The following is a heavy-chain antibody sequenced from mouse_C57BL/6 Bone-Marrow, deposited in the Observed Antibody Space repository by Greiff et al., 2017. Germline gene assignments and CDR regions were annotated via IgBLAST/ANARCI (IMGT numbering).Heavy chain of an antibody. Sequence: EVQLQQSGPELVKPGASVKISCKASGYSFTDYNMNWVKQSHGKSLEWIGVINTNYGSTSDNQKFKGKATLTVDQSSSTAYMQLNSLTSEDSAFYYCARGDDYGNTIAYWGQGTSVTVSS. CDR2: INTNYGST. D-gene: IGHD2-4*01. CDR3: ARGDDYGNTIAY. V-gene: IGHV1-39*01. J-gene: IGHJ4*01. CDR1: GYSFTDYN.